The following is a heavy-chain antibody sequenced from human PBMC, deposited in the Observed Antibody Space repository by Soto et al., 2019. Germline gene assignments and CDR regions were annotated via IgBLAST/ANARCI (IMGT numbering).Heavy chain of an antibody. D-gene: IGHD3-10*01. CDR3: ARGVNYYGSGSYLDV. V-gene: IGHV3-30*03. J-gene: IGHJ6*02. CDR1: GFTFSSYG. CDR2: ISYDGSNK. Sequence: PGGSLRLSCAASGFTFSSYGMHWVRQAPGKGLEWVAVISYDGSNKYYADSVKGRFTISRDNSKNTLYLHVDSLRAEDTAVYYCARGVNYYGSGSYLDVWGQGTTVTVSS.